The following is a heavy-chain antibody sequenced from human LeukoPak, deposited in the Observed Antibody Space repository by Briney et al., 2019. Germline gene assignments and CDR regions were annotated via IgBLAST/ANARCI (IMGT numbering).Heavy chain of an antibody. CDR1: GFTFSGFW. CDR3: ARGPNSNWSGLDF. J-gene: IGHJ4*02. Sequence: GGSLRLSCAVSGFTFSGFWMSWSRQAPGKGLEWVASINSDGSEGYYADVVKGRFTVSRDNAKSTLYLQVNNLRAEDTAVYYCARGPNSNWSGLDFWGRGTLLTVSS. V-gene: IGHV3-7*01. D-gene: IGHD6-6*01. CDR2: INSDGSEG.